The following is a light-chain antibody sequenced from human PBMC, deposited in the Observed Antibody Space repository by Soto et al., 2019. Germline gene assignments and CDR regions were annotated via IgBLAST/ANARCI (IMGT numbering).Light chain of an antibody. CDR2: KAS. J-gene: IGKJ1*01. CDR3: QQYNSYWT. Sequence: DIQMTQSPSTLSASVGDRVTITCRASQSISSWLAWYQQKPGKAPKLLIYKASSLESGVPSRFSGSGSGTEFTLTISSLPPDDFATYYCQQYNSYWTLGQGTKVDLK. CDR1: QSISSW. V-gene: IGKV1-5*03.